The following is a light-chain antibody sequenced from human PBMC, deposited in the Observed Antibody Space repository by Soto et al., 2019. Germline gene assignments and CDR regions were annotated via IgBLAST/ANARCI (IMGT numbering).Light chain of an antibody. V-gene: IGLV2-11*01. Sequence: QSVLTQPRSVSGSPGQSVTISCTGTSSDVNDYKFVSWYQQHPGKAPKLMIFDVSERPSGVPDRFSASKSGNTASLSISGLQAEDEADYYCSSFTTSSTWVFGGGTKVTVL. J-gene: IGLJ3*02. CDR2: DVS. CDR3: SSFTTSSTWV. CDR1: SSDVNDYKF.